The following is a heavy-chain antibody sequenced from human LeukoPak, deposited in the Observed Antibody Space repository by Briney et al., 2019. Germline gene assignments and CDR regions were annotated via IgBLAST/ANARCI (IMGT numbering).Heavy chain of an antibody. Sequence: GRSLRLSCAASGFTFSSYGMHWVRQAPGKGLEWVAVISYDGSNKHYVDSVKGRFTISRDNSKNTLYLQMNSLRAEDTAVYYCAKGISPVMRDAFDIWGQGTMVTVSS. D-gene: IGHD3-16*01. CDR3: AKGISPVMRDAFDI. V-gene: IGHV3-30*18. CDR2: ISYDGSNK. J-gene: IGHJ3*02. CDR1: GFTFSSYG.